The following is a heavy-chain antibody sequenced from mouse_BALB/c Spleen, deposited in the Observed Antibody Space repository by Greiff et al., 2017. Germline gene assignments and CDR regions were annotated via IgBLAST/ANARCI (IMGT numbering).Heavy chain of an antibody. V-gene: IGHV5-6-5*01. Sequence: EVQVVESGGGLVKPGGSLKLSCAASGFTFSSYAMSWVRQTPEKRLEWVASISSGGSTYYPDSVKGRFTISRDNARNILYLQMSSLRSEDTAMYYCARAGIGYYGNAMDDWGQGTSVTVSS. CDR1: GFTFSSYA. J-gene: IGHJ4*01. CDR2: ISSGGST. D-gene: IGHD2-1*01. CDR3: ARAGIGYYGNAMDD.